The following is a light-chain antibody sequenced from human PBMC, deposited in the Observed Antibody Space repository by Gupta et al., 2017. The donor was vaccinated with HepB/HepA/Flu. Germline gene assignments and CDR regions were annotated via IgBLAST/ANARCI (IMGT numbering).Light chain of an antibody. CDR1: QSVSSN. Sequence: EIVMTQSPATLSVSPGERATLSCRASQSVSSNLAWYQQKPGQAPRLLIYGASTRATGIPARFSGSGSGTEFTLTISSLQSEEFAVYYCQQYNNGPPAWTFGQGTKVEIK. CDR3: QQYNNGPPAWT. CDR2: GAS. J-gene: IGKJ1*01. V-gene: IGKV3-15*01.